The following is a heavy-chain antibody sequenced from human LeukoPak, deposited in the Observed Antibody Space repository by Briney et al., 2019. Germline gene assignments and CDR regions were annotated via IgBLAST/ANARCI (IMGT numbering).Heavy chain of an antibody. Sequence: PSETLSLTCTVSGGSISSYYWSWIRQPPGKGLEWIGYIYYSGSTNYNPSLKSRVTISVDTPKNQFSLKLSSVTAADTAVYYCARTPGYDYVWQTFYFDYWGQGTLVTVSS. V-gene: IGHV4-59*01. D-gene: IGHD3-16*01. CDR3: ARTPGYDYVWQTFYFDY. CDR1: GGSISSYY. CDR2: IYYSGST. J-gene: IGHJ4*02.